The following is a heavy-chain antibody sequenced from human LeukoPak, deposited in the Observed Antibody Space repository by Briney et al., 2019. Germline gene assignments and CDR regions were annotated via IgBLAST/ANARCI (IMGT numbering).Heavy chain of an antibody. D-gene: IGHD3-10*01. CDR2: ISSSSSYI. J-gene: IGHJ3*02. CDR3: ARRRGAHTANALDI. CDR1: GFTFSSYS. Sequence: GGSLRLSCAASGFTFSSYSMNWVRQAPGKGLEWVSSISSSSSYIYYADSVKGRFTISRDNAKNSLYLQMNSLRAEDTAVYYCARRRGAHTANALDIWGQGTMVTVSS. V-gene: IGHV3-21*01.